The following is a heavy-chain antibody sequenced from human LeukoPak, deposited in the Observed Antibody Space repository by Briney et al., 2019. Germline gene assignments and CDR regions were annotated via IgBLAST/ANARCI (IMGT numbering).Heavy chain of an antibody. CDR3: ARGWYGDWYFDL. D-gene: IGHD2-15*01. Sequence: ASVKVSCKASGYTFTSYAMHWVRQAPGQRLEWMGWINAGNGNTKYSQKFQGRVTITRDTSASTAYMELSSLRSEDTDGYYCARGWYGDWYFDLWGRGTLVTVSS. V-gene: IGHV1-3*01. CDR2: INAGNGNT. CDR1: GYTFTSYA. J-gene: IGHJ2*01.